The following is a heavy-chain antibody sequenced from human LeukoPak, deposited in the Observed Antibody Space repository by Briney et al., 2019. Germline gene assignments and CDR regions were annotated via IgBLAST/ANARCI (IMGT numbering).Heavy chain of an antibody. CDR1: GFTFSSYA. CDR2: ISGSGGST. D-gene: IGHD3-10*01. Sequence: GGSLRLSCAASGFTFSSYAMSWVRQAPGKGLEWVSAISGSGGSTYYADSVKGRFTISRDNAKNTLYLQMNSLRAEDTAVYYCAREEWFGGNNWFDPWGQGTLVTVSS. CDR3: AREEWFGGNNWFDP. J-gene: IGHJ5*02. V-gene: IGHV3-23*01.